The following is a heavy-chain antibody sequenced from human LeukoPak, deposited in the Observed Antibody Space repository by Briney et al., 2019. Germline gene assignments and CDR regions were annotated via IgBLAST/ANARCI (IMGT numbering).Heavy chain of an antibody. D-gene: IGHD6-19*01. CDR1: GYTFTSYG. J-gene: IGHJ6*02. CDR3: ARDPPLAVAAFSRYYYGMDV. CDR2: ISDYNGNT. Sequence: ASVKVSCKASGYTFTSYGISWVRQAPGQGLEWMGWISDYNGNTNYAQKLQGRVTMTTDTSTSTAYMELRSLRSDDTAVYYCARDPPLAVAAFSRYYYGMDVWGQGTTVTVSS. V-gene: IGHV1-18*01.